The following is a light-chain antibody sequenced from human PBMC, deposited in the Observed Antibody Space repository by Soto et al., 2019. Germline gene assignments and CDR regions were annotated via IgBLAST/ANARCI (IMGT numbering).Light chain of an antibody. CDR1: QSVSSSY. CDR2: GAS. V-gene: IGKV3-20*01. CDR3: QQYGST. J-gene: IGKJ4*01. Sequence: EIVLTQSRGTLSLSPGEGATLSCGASQSVSSSYLAWYQQKPGQAPRLLIYGASIRATGIPDRFSGSGSGTDFTLTISRLEPEDVAVYYCQQYGSTFGGGTKVEIK.